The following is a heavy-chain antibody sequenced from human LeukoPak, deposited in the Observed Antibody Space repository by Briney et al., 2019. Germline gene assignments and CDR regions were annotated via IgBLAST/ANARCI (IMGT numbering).Heavy chain of an antibody. V-gene: IGHV4-34*01. D-gene: IGHD3-22*01. CDR3: ARDKRPNHYYDIGSHFDY. Sequence: PSETLSLTCAVYGGSFSGYYWSWIRQPPGKGLEWVGEINHSGRTNYNPSLKSRVTISVDTSKNQFSLKLSSVTAADTAVYYCARDKRPNHYYDIGSHFDYWGQGTLVTVSS. J-gene: IGHJ4*02. CDR1: GGSFSGYY. CDR2: INHSGRT.